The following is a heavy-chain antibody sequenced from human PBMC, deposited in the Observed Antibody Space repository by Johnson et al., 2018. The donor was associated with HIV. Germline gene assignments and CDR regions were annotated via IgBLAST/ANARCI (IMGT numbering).Heavy chain of an antibody. J-gene: IGHJ3*02. CDR1: GFTFSDYY. CDR3: ARSPFQLFPSDI. V-gene: IGHV3-11*04. D-gene: IGHD3-16*01. CDR2: ISNSGTTI. Sequence: QVQLVESGGGLVKPGGSLRLSCAASGFTFSDYYVSWVRQAPEKGLAWVSYISNSGTTIYYADSVKGRFTISRDNAKNSLYLQMNSLRAEDTAVYYCARSPFQLFPSDIWGQGTMVTVSS.